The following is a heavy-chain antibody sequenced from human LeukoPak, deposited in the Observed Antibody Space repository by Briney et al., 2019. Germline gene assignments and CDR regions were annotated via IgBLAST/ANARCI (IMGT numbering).Heavy chain of an antibody. J-gene: IGHJ6*02. CDR1: GFTFSNAW. D-gene: IGHD2-2*01. Sequence: PGGSLRLSCAASGFTFSNAWMSWVRQAPGKGLEWVGRIKSNTDGGTTDYAAPVKGRFTISRDDSKNTLYLQMNSLKTEDTAVYYCTTDSGCSSTSCYRTYYYGMDVWGQGTTVTVSS. CDR3: TTDSGCSSTSCYRTYYYGMDV. CDR2: IKSNTDGGTT. V-gene: IGHV3-15*01.